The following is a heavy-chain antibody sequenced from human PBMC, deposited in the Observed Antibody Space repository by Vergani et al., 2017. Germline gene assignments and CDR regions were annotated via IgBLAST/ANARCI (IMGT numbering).Heavy chain of an antibody. J-gene: IGHJ5*02. D-gene: IGHD4-11*01. Sequence: QVQLVQSGAEVKKPGASVKVSCKASGYTFTGYYMHWVRQAPGQGLEWMGWINPNSGGTNYAQKLQGRVTMTTDTSTSTAYVELRSLRSDDTAVYYCARDRRDYSCWFDPWGQGTLVTVSS. CDR2: INPNSGGT. CDR1: GYTFTGYY. V-gene: IGHV1-2*02. CDR3: ARDRRDYSCWFDP.